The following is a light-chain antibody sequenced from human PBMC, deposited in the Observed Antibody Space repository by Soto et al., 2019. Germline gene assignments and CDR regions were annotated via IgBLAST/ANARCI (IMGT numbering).Light chain of an antibody. CDR2: FAS. Sequence: EIVLTQSPGTLSLSPGERATLSCRASQTVSSSYLAWYQQKPGQTPRLLIYFASSRATGIPDRFSGSGSGTDFTLTISRLEPEDFAVYYCQQYGSSGTFGQGTKVDIK. J-gene: IGKJ1*01. CDR3: QQYGSSGT. CDR1: QTVSSSY. V-gene: IGKV3-20*01.